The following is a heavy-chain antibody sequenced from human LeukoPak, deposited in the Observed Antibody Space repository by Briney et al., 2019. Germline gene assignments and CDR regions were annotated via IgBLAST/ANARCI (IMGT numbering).Heavy chain of an antibody. Sequence: GGSLRLSCAASGFTFSSYAMSWVRQAPGKGLEWVSVISGGGDSTYYTGSVKGRFTISRDNSKNTLYLQMNSLRGEDTAVYYCAKGRGTTTSCYDCWGQGTLVTVSS. CDR2: ISGGGDST. CDR3: AKGRGTTTSCYDC. V-gene: IGHV3-23*01. CDR1: GFTFSSYA. J-gene: IGHJ4*02. D-gene: IGHD2-2*01.